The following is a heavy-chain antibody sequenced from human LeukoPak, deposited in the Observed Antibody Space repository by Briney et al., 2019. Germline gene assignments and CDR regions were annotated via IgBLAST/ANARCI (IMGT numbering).Heavy chain of an antibody. CDR1: GYTLSELS. CDR3: ATTYNGDYVWGSYRYYFDY. Sequence: GASVKVSCKVSGYTLSELSMHWVRQAPGKGLEWMGGFYPEDGETIYAQKFQGRVTMTEDTSTDTAYMELSGLRSEDTAVYYCATTYNGDYVWGSYRYYFDYWGQGTLVTVSS. V-gene: IGHV1-24*01. CDR2: FYPEDGET. D-gene: IGHD3-16*02. J-gene: IGHJ4*02.